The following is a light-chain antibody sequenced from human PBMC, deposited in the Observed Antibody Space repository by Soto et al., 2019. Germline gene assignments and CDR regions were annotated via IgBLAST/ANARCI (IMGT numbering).Light chain of an antibody. CDR1: SSNIGTNT. Sequence: QSVLTQPPSASGTPWQRVTISCSGSSSNIGTNTVNWYQQLPGTAPKLLIYSNNQRPSGVPDRFSGSKSGTSASLAISGLKSEDEADYYCAAWDDSLSGNVFGSGTKVTVL. CDR3: AAWDDSLSGNV. J-gene: IGLJ1*01. CDR2: SNN. V-gene: IGLV1-44*01.